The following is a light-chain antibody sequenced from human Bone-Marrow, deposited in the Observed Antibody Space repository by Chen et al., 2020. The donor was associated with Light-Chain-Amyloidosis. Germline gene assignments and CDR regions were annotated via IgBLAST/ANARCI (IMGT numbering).Light chain of an antibody. CDR3: SSYTITNTLV. CDR2: EVT. Sequence: QSALTQHASVSGSPGQSITISCTGTSSDVGGDNHVSWYQQHPDKAPKLMIYEVTNRPSWVPDRCSGSKSDNTASLTISGLQTEDEADYFCSSYTITNTLVFGSGTRATVL. J-gene: IGLJ1*01. V-gene: IGLV2-14*01. CDR1: SSDVGGDNH.